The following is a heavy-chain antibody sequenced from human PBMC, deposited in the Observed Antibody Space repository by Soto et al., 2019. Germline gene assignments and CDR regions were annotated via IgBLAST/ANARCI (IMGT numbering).Heavy chain of an antibody. CDR3: ASYDSSGADAFDI. D-gene: IGHD3-22*01. CDR1: GGFISRYY. Sequence: SETLSVTCTVSGGFISRYYWSWSRQPPGKGLEWIGYIYYSGSTNYNPSLKSRVTISVDTSKNQFSLKLSSVTAADTAVYYCASYDSSGADAFDIWGQGTMVT. J-gene: IGHJ3*02. CDR2: IYYSGST. V-gene: IGHV4-59*01.